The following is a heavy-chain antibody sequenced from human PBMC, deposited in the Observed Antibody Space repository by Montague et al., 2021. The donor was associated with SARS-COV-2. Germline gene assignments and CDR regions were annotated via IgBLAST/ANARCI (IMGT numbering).Heavy chain of an antibody. J-gene: IGHJ6*02. CDR2: ICYSGST. Sequence: SETLSLTCTVSGGSISSYYWSWIRQPPGRGLQWIGYICYSGSTNYNPSLKSRVTISVDTSKNHFTLRLSSVTAADTAVYYCATFRRTQLLCGTLYYGMDVWGQGTTVTVPS. V-gene: IGHV4-59*01. CDR1: GGSISSYY. D-gene: IGHD2-2*01. CDR3: ATFRRTQLLCGTLYYGMDV.